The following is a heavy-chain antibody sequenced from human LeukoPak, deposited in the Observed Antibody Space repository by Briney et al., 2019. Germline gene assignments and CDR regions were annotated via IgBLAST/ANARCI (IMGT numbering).Heavy chain of an antibody. CDR1: GYSFTTYW. J-gene: IGHJ3*02. CDR2: IYPGDSDT. V-gene: IGHV5-51*01. Sequence: GESLKISCKASGYSFTTYWIGWVRQTPGKGLEWMGIIYPGDSDTRYSPSFQGQVTMSADKSISTAYLQWSSLKASDTAMYYCARHGIVGATSDAFDIWGQGTMVTVSS. CDR3: ARHGIVGATSDAFDI. D-gene: IGHD1-26*01.